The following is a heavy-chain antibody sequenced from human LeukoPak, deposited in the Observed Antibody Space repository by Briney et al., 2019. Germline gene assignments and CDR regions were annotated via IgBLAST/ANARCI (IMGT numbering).Heavy chain of an antibody. CDR1: GFTVSSNY. CDR2: IYGGVNT. V-gene: IGHV3-66*02. D-gene: IGHD1-7*01. CDR3: AKADDGNYPPHY. J-gene: IGHJ4*02. Sequence: GGSLRLSCAASGFTVSSNYMSWVRQPPGKGLEWVSVIYGGVNTVYADSVQGRFTISRDNSKNTVYLQMNSLRVEDTAVYYCAKADDGNYPPHYWGQGTLVTVSS.